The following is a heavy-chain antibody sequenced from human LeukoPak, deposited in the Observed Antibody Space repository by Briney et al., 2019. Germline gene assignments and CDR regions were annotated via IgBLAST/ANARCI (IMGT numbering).Heavy chain of an antibody. CDR3: ARASYGSGSYYYMDV. CDR2: ISSSSSYI. D-gene: IGHD3-10*01. V-gene: IGHV3-21*01. CDR1: GFTFSSYS. J-gene: IGHJ6*03. Sequence: PGGSLRLSCAASGFTFSSYSMNWVRQAPGKGLEWVSSISSSSSYIYYADSVKGRFTISRDNAKNSLYLQMNSLRAEDTAVYYCARASYGSGSYYYMDVWGKGTTVTVSS.